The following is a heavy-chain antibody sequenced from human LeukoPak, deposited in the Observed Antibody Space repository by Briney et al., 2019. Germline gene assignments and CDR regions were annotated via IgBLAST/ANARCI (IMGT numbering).Heavy chain of an antibody. J-gene: IGHJ4*02. Sequence: SGTLSLTCAVSGASISSGTWWSWVRQPPEEGPEWLGDIFHSGSTHYNPSLGSRVTMSVDKSKNQFSLRLTSVTAADTAVYYCASPSGASSSWGQGILVTVSS. CDR2: IFHSGST. V-gene: IGHV4-4*02. D-gene: IGHD3-10*01. CDR3: ASPSGASSS. CDR1: GASISSGTW.